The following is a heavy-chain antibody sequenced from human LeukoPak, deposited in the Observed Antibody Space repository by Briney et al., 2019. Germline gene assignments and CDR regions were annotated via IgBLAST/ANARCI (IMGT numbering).Heavy chain of an antibody. J-gene: IGHJ5*02. CDR3: AKGAYSSGWANWFDP. V-gene: IGHV3-9*01. CDR1: GFTFGNCA. Sequence: GGSLRLSCAASGFTFGNCAMHWVRQAPGKGLEWVSGLSWNSGSINYADSVKGRFTISRDNAKNSLYLQMNSLRTEDTALYYCAKGAYSSGWANWFDPWGQGTLVTVSS. CDR2: LSWNSGSI. D-gene: IGHD3-22*01.